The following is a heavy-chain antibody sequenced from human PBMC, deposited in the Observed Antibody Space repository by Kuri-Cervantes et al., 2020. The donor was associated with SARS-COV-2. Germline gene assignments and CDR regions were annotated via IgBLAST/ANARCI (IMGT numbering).Heavy chain of an antibody. CDR3: AKALRIVVVPAALGFDYYYGMDV. CDR1: GFIFSSYG. Sequence: LSLTCAASGFIFSSYGMHWVRQAPGKGLEWVAVISYDGSNKYYADSVKGRFTISRDNSKNTLYLQMNSLRAEDTAVYYCAKALRIVVVPAALGFDYYYGMDVWGQGTTVTVSS. J-gene: IGHJ6*02. CDR2: ISYDGSNK. D-gene: IGHD2-2*01. V-gene: IGHV3-30*18.